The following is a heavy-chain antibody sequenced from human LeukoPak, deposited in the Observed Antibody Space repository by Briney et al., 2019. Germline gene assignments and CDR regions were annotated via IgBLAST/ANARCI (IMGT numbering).Heavy chain of an antibody. CDR3: ASWGSTVAGRFDY. V-gene: IGHV4-39*07. Sequence: SETLSLTCTVSGGPISSSSYYWGWIRQPPGKGRVWIGSIYYSGKSYYNPSLKSRVTISVDTSKSQFSLKLSSVTAADTAVYYCASWGSTVAGRFDYWGQGTLVTVSS. CDR1: GGPISSSSYY. D-gene: IGHD6-19*01. CDR2: IYYSGKS. J-gene: IGHJ4*02.